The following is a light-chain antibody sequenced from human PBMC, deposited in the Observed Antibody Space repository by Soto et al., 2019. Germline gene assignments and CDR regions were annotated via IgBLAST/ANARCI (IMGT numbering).Light chain of an antibody. Sequence: DIQMTQSPSTLPASVGDRVTITCRASQGISSYLAWYQQKPGKAPKLLIYDASSLESGVPSRFSGSGSGTEFTLTISSLQPDDFATYYCQQYNSYSEAFGQGTKVDIK. CDR1: QGISSY. V-gene: IGKV1-5*01. J-gene: IGKJ1*01. CDR3: QQYNSYSEA. CDR2: DAS.